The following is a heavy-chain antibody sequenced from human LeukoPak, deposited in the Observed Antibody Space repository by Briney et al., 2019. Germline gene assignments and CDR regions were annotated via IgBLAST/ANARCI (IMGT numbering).Heavy chain of an antibody. D-gene: IGHD3-3*01. CDR3: AKTVDFWGGYYLYYFDY. CDR2: ISGSGGST. Sequence: GGSLRLSCAASGFTFSSYAMSWVRQAPGKGLEWVSAISGSGGSTYYADSVKGRFTISRDNSKNTLYLQMNSLRAEDTAVYYCAKTVDFWGGYYLYYFDYWGQGTLVTVSS. J-gene: IGHJ4*02. V-gene: IGHV3-23*01. CDR1: GFTFSSYA.